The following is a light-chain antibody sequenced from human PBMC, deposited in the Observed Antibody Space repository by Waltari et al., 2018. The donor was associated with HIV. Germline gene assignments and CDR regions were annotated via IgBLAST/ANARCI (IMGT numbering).Light chain of an antibody. CDR1: QNVDSW. V-gene: IGKV1-5*03. J-gene: IGKJ2*01. CDR3: QQYNSDFYT. CDR2: KAS. Sequence: IQMTQSPSILSASVGDRVTITCRASQNVDSWLAWYQQRPGTAPKLLIHKASTLEYGVPARFTGSGSGTNFTLTINSLHPDDFATYYCQQYNSDFYTFGLGTRLDLK.